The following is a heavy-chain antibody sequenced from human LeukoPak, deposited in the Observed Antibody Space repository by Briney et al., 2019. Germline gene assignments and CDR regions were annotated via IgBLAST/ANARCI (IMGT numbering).Heavy chain of an antibody. CDR2: ISAYNGNT. D-gene: IGHD2-2*01. Sequence: ASVKVSCKASGYTFTSYGISWVRQAPGQGLEWMGWISAYNGNTNYAQKLQGRVTMTTDTSTSTAYMEPRSLRSDDTAVYYCARLEDIVVVPAARYFDYWGQGTLVTVSS. CDR3: ARLEDIVVVPAARYFDY. CDR1: GYTFTSYG. J-gene: IGHJ4*02. V-gene: IGHV1-18*01.